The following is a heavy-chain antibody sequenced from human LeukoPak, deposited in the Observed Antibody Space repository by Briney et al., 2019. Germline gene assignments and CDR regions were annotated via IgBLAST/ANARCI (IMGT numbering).Heavy chain of an antibody. CDR2: MSDSGGRT. V-gene: IGHV3-23*01. D-gene: IGHD6-13*01. Sequence: GGSLRLSCAVSGITLSNYGMSWVRQAPGKGLEWVAGMSDSGGRTNYADSVKGRFTISRDNSKNTLYLQMNSLRAEDTAVYYCARAAAGTEPGDYWGQGTLVTVSS. CDR1: GITLSNYG. J-gene: IGHJ4*02. CDR3: ARAAAGTEPGDY.